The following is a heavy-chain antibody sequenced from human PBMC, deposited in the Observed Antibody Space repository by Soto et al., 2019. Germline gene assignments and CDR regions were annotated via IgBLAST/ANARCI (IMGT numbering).Heavy chain of an antibody. Sequence: ASVKVSCKASGGTFSSYAISWVRQAPGQELEWMGGIIPIFGTANYAQKFQGRVTITADESTSTAYMELSSLRSEDTAVYYCARDGYSYGRRYNWFDPWGQGTLVTVS. CDR3: ARDGYSYGRRYNWFDP. CDR2: IIPIFGTA. J-gene: IGHJ5*02. D-gene: IGHD5-18*01. V-gene: IGHV1-69*13. CDR1: GGTFSSYA.